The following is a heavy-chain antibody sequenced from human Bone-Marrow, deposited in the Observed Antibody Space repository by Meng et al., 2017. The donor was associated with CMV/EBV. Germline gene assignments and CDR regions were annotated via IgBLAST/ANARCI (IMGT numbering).Heavy chain of an antibody. CDR1: GGTFSSYA. J-gene: IGHJ4*02. CDR3: ARSLYGGSTRGVWYYFDY. Sequence: SVKVSCKASGGTFSSYAISWVRQAPGQGLEWMGGIIPIFGTANYAQKFQGRVTITTDDSTSTAYMELSSLRSEDTAVYYCARSLYGGSTRGVWYYFDYWGQGTLVTVSS. V-gene: IGHV1-69*05. CDR2: IIPIFGTA. D-gene: IGHD5-12*01.